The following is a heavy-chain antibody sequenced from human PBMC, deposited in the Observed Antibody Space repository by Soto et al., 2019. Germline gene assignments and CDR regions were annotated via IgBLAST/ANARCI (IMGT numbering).Heavy chain of an antibody. V-gene: IGHV4-31*03. D-gene: IGHD2-21*01. J-gene: IGHJ1*01. CDR3: ARSTVKVVCDF. CDR2: VYHRGSS. Sequence: QVQLQESGPGLVKPSRTLSLSCSVSNDSMNNAGYYWNWIRHHPGNGLEWIGYVYHRGSSSYNPSLKSRATNSMDRYKKQFSLTLTSVTAADTAVYYCARSTVKVVCDFWGQGTLVTVSS. CDR1: NDSMNNAGYY.